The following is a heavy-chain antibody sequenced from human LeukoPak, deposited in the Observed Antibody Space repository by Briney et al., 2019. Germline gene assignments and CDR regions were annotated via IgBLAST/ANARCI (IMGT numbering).Heavy chain of an antibody. D-gene: IGHD6-13*01. CDR1: GFTFSSYA. CDR3: AKDTYSSSWFPVDYYYGMDV. CDR2: ISGSGGST. V-gene: IGHV3-23*01. Sequence: PGGSLRLSCAASGFTFSSYAMSWVLQAPGKGLEWVSAISGSGGSTYYADSVKGRFTISRDNSKNTLYLQMNSLRAEDTAVYYCAKDTYSSSWFPVDYYYGMDVWGQGTTVTVSS. J-gene: IGHJ6*02.